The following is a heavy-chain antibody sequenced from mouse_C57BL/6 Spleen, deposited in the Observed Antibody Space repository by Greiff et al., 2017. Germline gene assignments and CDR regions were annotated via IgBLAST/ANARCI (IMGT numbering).Heavy chain of an antibody. J-gene: IGHJ2*01. CDR3: ARGDYYGSSYVCFDY. Sequence: EVQLVESGPELVKPGASVKISCKASGYSFTDYHMNWVKQSNGKSLAWVGVINPNYGTTSSNQKFKGNATLTVDQSSSTAYMPLNSLTSEDSAVYYVARGDYYGSSYVCFDYWGQGTTLTVSS. D-gene: IGHD1-1*01. CDR2: INPNYGTT. V-gene: IGHV1-39*01. CDR1: GYSFTDYH.